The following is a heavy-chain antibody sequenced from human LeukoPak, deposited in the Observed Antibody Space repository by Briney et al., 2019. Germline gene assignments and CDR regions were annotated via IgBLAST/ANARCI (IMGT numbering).Heavy chain of an antibody. J-gene: IGHJ4*02. Sequence: GGSLRLSCAASGFTFSSYWMSWVRQAPGKGLEWVANIKQDGSEKYYVDSVKGRFTISRDNAKNSLYLQMNSLRAEDTAVYYCARESAGSGSYSFDYWGQGTLVTVSS. CDR3: ARESAGSGSYSFDY. CDR2: IKQDGSEK. CDR1: GFTFSSYW. D-gene: IGHD3-10*01. V-gene: IGHV3-7*01.